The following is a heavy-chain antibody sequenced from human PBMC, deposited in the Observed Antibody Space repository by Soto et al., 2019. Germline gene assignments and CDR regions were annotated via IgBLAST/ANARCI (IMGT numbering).Heavy chain of an antibody. V-gene: IGHV3-30*18. J-gene: IGHJ6*02. Sequence: GGSLRLSCAASGFTFSSYGMHWVRQAPGKGLEWVAVISSDGSNKYYADSVKGRFTISRDNSKNTLYLQMNSLRAEDTAVYYCAKVLEARQQLGRKNYYYYYGMDVWGQGTTVTVSS. D-gene: IGHD6-13*01. CDR1: GFTFSSYG. CDR2: ISSDGSNK. CDR3: AKVLEARQQLGRKNYYYYYGMDV.